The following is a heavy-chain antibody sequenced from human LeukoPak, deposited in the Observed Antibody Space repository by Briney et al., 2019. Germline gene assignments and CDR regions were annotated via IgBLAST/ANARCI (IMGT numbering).Heavy chain of an antibody. CDR2: IIPILGIA. CDR1: GDTFSSYT. CDR3: APGEDCSSTSCYTPFDY. V-gene: IGHV1-69*02. Sequence: SVKVSCKASGDTFSSYTISWVRQAPGQGLEWMGRIIPILGIANYAQKFQGRVTITADKSTSTAYMELSSLRSEDTAVYYCAPGEDCSSTSCYTPFDYWGQGTLVTVSS. J-gene: IGHJ4*02. D-gene: IGHD2-2*02.